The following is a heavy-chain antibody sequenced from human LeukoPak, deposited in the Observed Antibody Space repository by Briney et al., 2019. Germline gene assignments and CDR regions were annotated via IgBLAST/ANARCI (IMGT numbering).Heavy chain of an antibody. D-gene: IGHD3-3*01. CDR1: GGTFSGYY. V-gene: IGHV4-34*01. Sequence: SETLSLTCAVYGGTFSGYYWSWIRQPPGKGLEWIGEINHSGSTNYNPSLKSRVTISVDTSKNQFSLKLSSVTAADTAVYYCARASYDFWNGHFDYWGQGTLVTVSS. J-gene: IGHJ4*02. CDR3: ARASYDFWNGHFDY. CDR2: INHSGST.